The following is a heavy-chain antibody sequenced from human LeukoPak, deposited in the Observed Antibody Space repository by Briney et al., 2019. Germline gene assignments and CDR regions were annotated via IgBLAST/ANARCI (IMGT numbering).Heavy chain of an antibody. CDR3: ARVPFYDILSGEPNWYFDL. D-gene: IGHD3-9*01. Sequence: ASVKVSCKASGYTFTGYYMHWVRQAPGQGLEWMGWINPNSGGTNYAQKFLGRVTMTRDTSISTAYMELSRLRSDDTAVYYCARVPFYDILSGEPNWYFDLWGRGTLVTVSS. V-gene: IGHV1-2*02. CDR2: INPNSGGT. J-gene: IGHJ2*01. CDR1: GYTFTGYY.